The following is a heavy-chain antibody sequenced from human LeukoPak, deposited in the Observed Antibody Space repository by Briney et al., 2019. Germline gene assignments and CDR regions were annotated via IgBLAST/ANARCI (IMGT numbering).Heavy chain of an antibody. CDR1: VFAFSSYW. CDR3: ARDDSSGWYPPFDY. J-gene: IGHJ4*02. Sequence: GGSLRLSCAASVFAFSSYWLSWIRQAPGKGLEWVANIKQDGSDKYYVDSVRGRFTISRDNGKNSLYLQMNSLGAEDTAVYYCARDDSSGWYPPFDYWGQGTLVTVSS. D-gene: IGHD6-19*01. CDR2: IKQDGSDK. V-gene: IGHV3-7*01.